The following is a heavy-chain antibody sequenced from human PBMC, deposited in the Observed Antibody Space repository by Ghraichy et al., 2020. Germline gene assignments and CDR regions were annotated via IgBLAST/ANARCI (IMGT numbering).Heavy chain of an antibody. CDR2: ISGSGGAT. CDR3: ARGWRSCSSTSCYTDY. Sequence: GESLNISCAASGFTFSNYAMTWVRQAPGKGLEWVSTISGSGGATYYADAVKGRFTISRDNSKNTLNLQMDSLRAEDTAVYSCARGWRSCSSTSCYTDYWGQGNLVTVSS. CDR1: GFTFSNYA. D-gene: IGHD2-2*02. V-gene: IGHV3-23*01. J-gene: IGHJ4*02.